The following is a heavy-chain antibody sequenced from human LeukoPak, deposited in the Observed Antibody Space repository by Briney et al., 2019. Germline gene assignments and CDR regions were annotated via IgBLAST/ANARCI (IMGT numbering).Heavy chain of an antibody. CDR1: GGSISSGDYY. CDR2: IYYSGGT. Sequence: PSETPSLTCTVSGGSISSGDYYWSWIRHPPGKGLEWIGYIYYSGGTSYNPSLRSRVSISVDTSKNQFSLKLTSVTAADTAVYYCARVNYYFDYWGQGTLVTVSS. J-gene: IGHJ4*02. D-gene: IGHD5-24*01. V-gene: IGHV4-30-4*08. CDR3: ARVNYYFDY.